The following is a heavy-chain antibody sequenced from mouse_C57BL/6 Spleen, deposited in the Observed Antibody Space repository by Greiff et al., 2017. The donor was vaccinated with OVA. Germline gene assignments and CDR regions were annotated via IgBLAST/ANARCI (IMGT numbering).Heavy chain of an antibody. D-gene: IGHD2-4*01. CDR1: GYAFSSSW. Sequence: QVQLQQSGPELVKPGASVKISCKASGYAFSSSWMNWVKQRPGKGLEWIGRLYPGDGDTNYNGKFKGKATLTADKSSSPAYMQLSSLTSEDSAVYFCARGELDYDVYFDYWGQGTTLTVSS. CDR2: LYPGDGDT. J-gene: IGHJ2*01. CDR3: ARGELDYDVYFDY. V-gene: IGHV1-82*01.